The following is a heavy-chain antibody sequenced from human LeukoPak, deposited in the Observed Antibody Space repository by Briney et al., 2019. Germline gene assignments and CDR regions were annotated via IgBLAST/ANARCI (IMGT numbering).Heavy chain of an antibody. CDR2: IYSGGST. V-gene: IGHV3-66*01. Sequence: GGSLRLSCAASGFTVSSNYMSWVRQAPGKGLEWVSVIYSGGSTYYAASVKGRFTISRDNSKNTLYLQMNSLRAEDTAVYYCARARPVPPVSAAFDIWGQGTMVTVSS. CDR3: ARARPVPPVSAAFDI. CDR1: GFTVSSNY. J-gene: IGHJ3*02. D-gene: IGHD1-14*01.